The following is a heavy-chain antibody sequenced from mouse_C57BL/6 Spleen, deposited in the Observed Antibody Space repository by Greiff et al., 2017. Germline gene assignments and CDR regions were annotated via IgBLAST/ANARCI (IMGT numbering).Heavy chain of an antibody. D-gene: IGHD1-1*01. CDR2: ILPGSGST. CDR1: GYTFPGYW. V-gene: IGHV1-9*01. CDR3: ARFTTVVATDYFDY. J-gene: IGHJ2*01. Sequence: QVQLKESGAELMKPGASVKLSCKATGYTFPGYWIEWVKQRPGHGLEWIGEILPGSGSTNYNEKFKGKAAFTADTSANTAYMQLSSLTTEDSAIYYCARFTTVVATDYFDYWGQGTTLTVSS.